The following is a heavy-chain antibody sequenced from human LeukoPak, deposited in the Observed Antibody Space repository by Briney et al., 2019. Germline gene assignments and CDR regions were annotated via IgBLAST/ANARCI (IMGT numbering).Heavy chain of an antibody. J-gene: IGHJ4*02. CDR2: ISYSGTT. V-gene: IGHV4-39*07. D-gene: IGHD2-8*02. Sequence: EWIGSISYSGTTYYNPSLESRVTISVDTSKTHFFLHLTSVTAADTAVYYCVRVRTGSISDHWGQGILVIVSS. CDR3: VRVRTGSISDH.